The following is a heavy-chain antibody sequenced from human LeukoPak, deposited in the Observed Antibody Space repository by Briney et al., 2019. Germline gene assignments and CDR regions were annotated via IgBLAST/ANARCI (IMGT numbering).Heavy chain of an antibody. D-gene: IGHD6-19*01. Sequence: VASVKVSCKASGYTFTSYGISWVRQAPGQGLEWMGWISAYNGNTNYAQKLQGRVTMTTDTSTSTAYMELRSLRSDDTAVYYCARQGRNKGGWYPSGYWGQGTLVTVSS. V-gene: IGHV1-18*01. CDR3: ARQGRNKGGWYPSGY. CDR2: ISAYNGNT. CDR1: GYTFTSYG. J-gene: IGHJ4*02.